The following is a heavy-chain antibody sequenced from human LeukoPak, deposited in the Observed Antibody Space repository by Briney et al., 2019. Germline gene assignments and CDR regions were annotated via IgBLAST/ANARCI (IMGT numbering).Heavy chain of an antibody. Sequence: PGGSLRLSCVVSGFTFSSYSMHWVRQAPGKGLEWVAVTLYDGRNEYYADSVKGRFTIYRDNSKNTLYLQMNSLRAEDTALYYCARRYSGDSPLDYWGQGTLVTVSS. CDR2: TLYDGRNE. D-gene: IGHD4-17*01. CDR3: ARRYSGDSPLDY. CDR1: GFTFSSYS. V-gene: IGHV3-30*04. J-gene: IGHJ4*02.